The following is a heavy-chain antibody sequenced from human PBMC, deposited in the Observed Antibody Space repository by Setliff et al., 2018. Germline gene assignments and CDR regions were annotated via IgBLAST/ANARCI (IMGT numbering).Heavy chain of an antibody. CDR3: ATSDWYAAFDH. D-gene: IGHD6-19*01. J-gene: IGHJ4*02. CDR2: MSFDGKNN. V-gene: IGHV3-33*03. CDR1: GFTFSSYE. Sequence: PGGSLRLSCAASGFTFSSYEMNWVRQAPGKGLEWVAVMSFDGKNNYYADSVKGRFTISRDNARNSVYLQMNSLRAEDAAVYYCATSDWYAAFDHWGQGTLVTVSS.